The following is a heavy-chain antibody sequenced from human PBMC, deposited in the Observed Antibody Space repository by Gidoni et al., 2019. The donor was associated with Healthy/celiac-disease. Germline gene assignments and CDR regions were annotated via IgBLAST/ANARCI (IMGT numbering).Heavy chain of an antibody. V-gene: IGHV3-33*01. CDR2: IWYDGSNK. Sequence: QVQLVESGGVVVQPVRSLRLSCAASGFTFSSYGMHWVRQAPGKGLEWVAVIWYDGSNKYYADSVKGRFTISRDNSKNTLYLQMNSLRAEDTAVYYCARAGWGYSYGLFDYWGQGTLVTVSS. CDR1: GFTFSSYG. CDR3: ARAGWGYSYGLFDY. D-gene: IGHD5-18*01. J-gene: IGHJ4*02.